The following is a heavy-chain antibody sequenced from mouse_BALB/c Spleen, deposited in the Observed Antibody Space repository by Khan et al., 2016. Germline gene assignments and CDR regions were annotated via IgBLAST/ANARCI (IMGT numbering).Heavy chain of an antibody. J-gene: IGHJ2*01. D-gene: IGHD2-1*01. CDR2: INPSTGYT. CDR1: GYTFTSYW. Sequence: QVQLQQSGAELAKPGASVKMSCKASGYTFTSYWMHWVKQRPGQGLEWIGYINPSTGYTEYNQKFKDKATLTADKSSSTAYMQLSSLTSEDSAVYYCARTADYGNYYDHWHQGTTLTVSS. V-gene: IGHV1-7*01. CDR3: ARTADYGNYYDH.